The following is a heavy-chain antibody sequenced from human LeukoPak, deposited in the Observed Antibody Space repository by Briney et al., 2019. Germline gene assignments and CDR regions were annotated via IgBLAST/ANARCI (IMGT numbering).Heavy chain of an antibody. CDR1: GGSFSSGSYY. D-gene: IGHD1-26*01. V-gene: IGHV4-61*01. CDR3: ARDRGAATWFDP. J-gene: IGHJ5*02. CDR2: IYYSGST. Sequence: SETLSLTCSVSGGSFSSGSYYWSWIRQPPGKGLEWIVYIYYSGSTNYNPSLKSRVTISVDTSKNQFSLNLSSVTAADTAVYYCARDRGAATWFDPWGQGTLVTVS.